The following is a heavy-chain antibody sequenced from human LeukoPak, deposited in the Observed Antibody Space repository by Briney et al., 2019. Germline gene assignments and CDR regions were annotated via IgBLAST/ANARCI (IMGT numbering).Heavy chain of an antibody. Sequence: GGSLRLSCATSGFIFSSDSMIWVRQAPGKGLEWVSSISSTGAYIYYADSLKGRFTISRDNAKNSLYLQMNSLRADDTAVYYCARAVWPWGVVVTASDYWGQGTLVTVSS. CDR1: GFIFSSDS. CDR2: ISSTGAYI. V-gene: IGHV3-21*01. J-gene: IGHJ4*02. D-gene: IGHD2-21*02. CDR3: ARAVWPWGVVVTASDY.